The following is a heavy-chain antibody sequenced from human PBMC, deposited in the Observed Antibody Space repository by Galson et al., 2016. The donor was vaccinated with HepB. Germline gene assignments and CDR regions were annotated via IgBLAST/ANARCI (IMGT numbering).Heavy chain of an antibody. J-gene: IGHJ4*02. CDR2: FYTGGTI. CDR1: GDSISSGNYY. Sequence: TLSLTCTVSGDSISSGNYYWSWIRQPAGKGLEWIGRFYTGGTIDYNPSLKSRVTISVATSKNQLSLRLSSVTAADTAVYYCARARRSGSGWYFDYWGQGALVTVSS. CDR3: ARARRSGSGWYFDY. D-gene: IGHD3-10*01. V-gene: IGHV4-61*02.